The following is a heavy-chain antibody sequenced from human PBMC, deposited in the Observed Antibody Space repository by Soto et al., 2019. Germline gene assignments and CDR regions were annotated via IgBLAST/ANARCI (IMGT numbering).Heavy chain of an antibody. D-gene: IGHD2-2*01. CDR1: GFTFSSYS. V-gene: IGHV3-48*01. CDR2: ISSSSSTI. Sequence: GGSLRLSCAASGFTFSSYSMSWVRQAPGKGLEWVSYISSSSSTIYYADSVKGRFTISRDNAKNSLYLQMNSLRAEDTAVYYCASQLRFDAFDIWGQGTMVTVSS. CDR3: ASQLRFDAFDI. J-gene: IGHJ3*02.